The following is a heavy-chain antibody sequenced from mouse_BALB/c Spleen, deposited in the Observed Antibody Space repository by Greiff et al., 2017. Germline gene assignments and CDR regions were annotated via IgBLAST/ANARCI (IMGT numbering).Heavy chain of an antibody. D-gene: IGHD2-2*01. J-gene: IGHJ3*01. CDR1: GYSITSGYY. V-gene: IGHV3-6*02. Sequence: VQLKESGPGLVKPSQSLSLTCSVTGYSITSGYYWNWIRQFPGNKLEWMGYISYDGSNNYNPSLKNRISITRDTSKNQFFLKLNSVTTEDTATYYCARVGYDWFAYWGQGTLVTVSA. CDR2: ISYDGSN. CDR3: ARVGYDWFAY.